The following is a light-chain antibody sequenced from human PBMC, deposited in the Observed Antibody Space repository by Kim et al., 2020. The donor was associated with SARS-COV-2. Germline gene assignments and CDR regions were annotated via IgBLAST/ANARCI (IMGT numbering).Light chain of an antibody. CDR3: QQLYYYPRT. CDR2: DAS. V-gene: IGKV1-9*01. CDR1: QGVDNY. J-gene: IGKJ1*01. Sequence: ASVGDRVTITCRATQGVDNYLAWYQQKPGKVPKLLIYDASTLQSGVPSRFSGSGSGTDFTLTISSLQPEDFATYYCQQLYYYPRTFGQGTKVDIK.